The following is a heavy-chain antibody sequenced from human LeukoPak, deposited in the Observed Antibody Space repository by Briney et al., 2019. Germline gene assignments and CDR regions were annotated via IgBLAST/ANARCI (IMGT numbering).Heavy chain of an antibody. D-gene: IGHD3-10*01. CDR1: GGSISSSSYY. CDR2: INHSGST. CDR3: ARQRYGSGSYYQDY. Sequence: PSETLSLTCTVSGGSISSSSYYWGWIRQPPGKGLEWIGEINHSGSTNYNPSLKSRVTISVDTSKNQFSLKLSSVTAADTAVYYCARQRYGSGSYYQDYWGQGTLVTVSS. J-gene: IGHJ4*02. V-gene: IGHV4-39*01.